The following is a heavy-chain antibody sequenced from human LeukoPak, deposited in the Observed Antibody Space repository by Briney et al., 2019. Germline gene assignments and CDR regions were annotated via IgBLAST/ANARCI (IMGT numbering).Heavy chain of an antibody. CDR3: ARANCGGDCHPPY. Sequence: GGSLRLSCVASGFTFSDYWIHWVRQAPGKGLVWVSRISSDGDTTNYADSVKGRFTISRDNAKNTLYLQMNSLRAEDTAVYYCARANCGGDCHPPYWGQGTLVTVSS. CDR2: ISSDGDTT. D-gene: IGHD2-21*02. CDR1: GFTFSDYW. J-gene: IGHJ4*02. V-gene: IGHV3-74*01.